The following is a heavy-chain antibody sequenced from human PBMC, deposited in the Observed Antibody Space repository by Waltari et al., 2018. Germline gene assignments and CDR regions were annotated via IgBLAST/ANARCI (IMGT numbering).Heavy chain of an antibody. CDR1: GGAISRYY. D-gene: IGHD2-21*02. CDR2: IYYSGST. V-gene: IGHV4-59*01. Sequence: QVQLQESGPGLVKPSETLSLTCTGPGGAISRYYWSWIRQPPGKGLEWIGYIYYSGSTNYNPSLKSRVTISVDTSKNQFSLKLSSVTAADTAVYYCARVTDDAFDIWGQGTMVTVSS. CDR3: ARVTDDAFDI. J-gene: IGHJ3*02.